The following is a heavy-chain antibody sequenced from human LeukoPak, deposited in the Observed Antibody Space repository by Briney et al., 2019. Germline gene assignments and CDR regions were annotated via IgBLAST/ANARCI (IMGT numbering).Heavy chain of an antibody. CDR3: ARDLRYYYDSSAKGSDY. J-gene: IGHJ4*02. Sequence: GGSLRLSCAASGFTFSDYYMSWIRQAPGKGLEWASYISSSGSTIYYADSVKGRFTISRDNAKNSLYLQMNSLRAEDTAVYYCARDLRYYYDSSAKGSDYWGQGTLVTVSS. V-gene: IGHV3-11*01. D-gene: IGHD3-22*01. CDR2: ISSSGSTI. CDR1: GFTFSDYY.